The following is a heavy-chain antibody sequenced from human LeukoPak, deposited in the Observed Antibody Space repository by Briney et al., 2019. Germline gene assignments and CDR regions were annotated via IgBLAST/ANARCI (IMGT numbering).Heavy chain of an antibody. D-gene: IGHD3-3*01. CDR3: ARGQYYDFWSGYYYSPHFDY. V-gene: IGHV1-2*02. CDR1: GYTFTSYG. J-gene: IGHJ4*02. CDR2: INPNSGGT. Sequence: ASVKVSCKASGYTFTSYGISWVRQAPGQGLEWMGWINPNSGGTNYAQKFQGRVTMTRDTSISTAYMELNRLRSDDTAVYYCARGQYYDFWSGYYYSPHFDYWGQGTLVTVSS.